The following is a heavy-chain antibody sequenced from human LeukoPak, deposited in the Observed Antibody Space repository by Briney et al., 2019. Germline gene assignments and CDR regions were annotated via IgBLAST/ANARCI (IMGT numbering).Heavy chain of an antibody. D-gene: IGHD3-22*01. Sequence: GGSLRLSCAASGFTVSSNYMSWVRQAPGKGLEWVSVIYSGGSTYYADSVKGRFTISRDNSKNTLYLQMNSLRAEDTAVYYCARGANYYDTRGDAFDIWGQGTMVTVSS. J-gene: IGHJ3*02. CDR2: IYSGGST. CDR1: GFTVSSNY. CDR3: ARGANYYDTRGDAFDI. V-gene: IGHV3-66*01.